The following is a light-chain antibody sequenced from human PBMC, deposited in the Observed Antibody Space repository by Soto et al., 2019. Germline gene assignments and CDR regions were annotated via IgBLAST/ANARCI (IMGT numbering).Light chain of an antibody. CDR1: QSVSSN. V-gene: IGKV3-20*01. CDR2: GAS. J-gene: IGKJ1*01. Sequence: EIVMTQSPATLSVSTGERCTLSCRASQSVSSNLAWYQQKPGQAPRLLIYGASSRATGIPDRFSGSGYETDFTLTISRLETEDFAVYYCQQYGSSPWTFGQGTKVDIK. CDR3: QQYGSSPWT.